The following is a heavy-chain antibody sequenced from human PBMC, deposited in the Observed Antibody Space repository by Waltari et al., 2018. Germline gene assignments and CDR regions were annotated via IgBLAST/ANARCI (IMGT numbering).Heavy chain of an antibody. V-gene: IGHV3-33*01. J-gene: IGHJ6*02. Sequence: QVQLVESGGGVVQPGRSLRLSCAASGFTFSSYGLHWVRQAPGQGLEWVAVIWYDGSNKYYADSVKGRFTISRDNSKNTLYLQMNSLRAEDTAVYYCARTVRAAALFYYGMDVWGQGTTVTVSS. CDR3: ARTVRAAALFYYGMDV. D-gene: IGHD6-13*01. CDR1: GFTFSSYG. CDR2: IWYDGSNK.